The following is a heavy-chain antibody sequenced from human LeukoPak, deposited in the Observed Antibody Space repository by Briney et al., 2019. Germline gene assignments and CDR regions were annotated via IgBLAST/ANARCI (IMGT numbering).Heavy chain of an antibody. CDR2: INWNGGDT. Sequence: PGGSLRLSCADSGSNFEDYGMSWVRQAPGKGLEWVSGINWNGGDTDYADSVKGRFTISRDNAKNSLCLQMNSLRAEDTAVYYCARETTIFGDYWGQGTLVTVSS. CDR1: GSNFEDYG. V-gene: IGHV3-20*04. CDR3: ARETTIFGDY. D-gene: IGHD3-3*01. J-gene: IGHJ4*02.